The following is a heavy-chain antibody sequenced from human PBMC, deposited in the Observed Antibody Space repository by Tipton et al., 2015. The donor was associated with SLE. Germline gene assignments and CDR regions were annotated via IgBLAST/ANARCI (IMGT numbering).Heavy chain of an antibody. CDR2: ISSSGGTI. J-gene: IGHJ5*02. D-gene: IGHD4/OR15-4a*01. CDR1: GFTFSSYE. V-gene: IGHV3-48*03. Sequence: SLRLSCAASGFTFSSYEMIWVRQAPGKGLEWVSYISSSGGTIYSADSVRGRFTISRDNAKNSLYLQMNSLRAEDTAVYYCARIPNGANWPNWLDPWGQGTLVTVSS. CDR3: ARIPNGANWPNWLDP.